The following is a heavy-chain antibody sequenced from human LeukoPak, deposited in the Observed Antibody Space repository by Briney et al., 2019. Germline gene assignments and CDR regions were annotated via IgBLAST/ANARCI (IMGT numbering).Heavy chain of an antibody. D-gene: IGHD3-9*01. V-gene: IGHV4-39*07. CDR1: GGSISSSSYY. CDR2: IYYSGST. Sequence: SETLSLTCTVSGGSISSSSYYWGWIRQPPGKGLEWIGSIYYSGSTYYNPSLKSRVTISVDTSKNQFSLKLSSVTAADTAVYYCASYTYYDILTGYSDYWGQGTLVTVSS. J-gene: IGHJ4*02. CDR3: ASYTYYDILTGYSDY.